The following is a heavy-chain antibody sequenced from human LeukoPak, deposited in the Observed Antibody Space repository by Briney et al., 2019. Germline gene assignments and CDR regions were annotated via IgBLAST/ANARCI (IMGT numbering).Heavy chain of an antibody. J-gene: IGHJ5*02. CDR1: GYTFTGYY. D-gene: IGHD6-13*01. Sequence: ASVKVSCKASGYTFTGYYMHWVRQAPGQGLEWMGWINPNSGGTNYAQKFQGRVTMTRDTSISTAYMELGRLRSDDTAVYYCARDFPIAAAGTSYWFDPWGQGTLVTVSS. CDR3: ARDFPIAAAGTSYWFDP. CDR2: INPNSGGT. V-gene: IGHV1-2*02.